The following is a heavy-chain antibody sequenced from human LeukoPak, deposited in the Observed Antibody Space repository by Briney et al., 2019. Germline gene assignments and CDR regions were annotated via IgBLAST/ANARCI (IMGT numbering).Heavy chain of an antibody. D-gene: IGHD3-22*01. J-gene: IGHJ4*02. CDR3: AHRKNYYDSSVFDN. V-gene: IGHV2-5*02. CDR1: GFSLNTRGVG. Sequence: ESGPTLVNPTQTLTLTCTFSGFSLNTRGVGVGWIRQPPGRALEWLALIYWDDARRYSPSLKSRLTITKDTSRNQVVLTMTDMDPVDTATYFCAHRKNYYDSSVFDNWGQGTLVTVSS. CDR2: IYWDDAR.